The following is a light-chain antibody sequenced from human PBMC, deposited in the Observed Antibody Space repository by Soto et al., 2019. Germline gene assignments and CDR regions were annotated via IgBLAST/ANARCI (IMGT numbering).Light chain of an antibody. CDR3: SSYTSTNTQL. CDR2: DVT. CDR1: SSDVGGYNF. J-gene: IGLJ2*01. V-gene: IGLV2-14*03. Sequence: QSVLTQRASVSGSPGQSITISCTGTSSDVGGYNFVSWYQQHPGKAPKLMIYDVTNRPSGVSNRFSGSKSGNTASLTISGLQAEDEAHYYCSSYTSTNTQLFGGGTKLTVL.